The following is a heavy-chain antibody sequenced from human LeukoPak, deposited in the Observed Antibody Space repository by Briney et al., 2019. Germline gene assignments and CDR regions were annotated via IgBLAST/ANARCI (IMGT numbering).Heavy chain of an antibody. CDR1: GYTFTASY. CDR2: LHPNSGDT. Sequence: GASVKVSCRASGYTFTASYLHWVRQAPGQGLEWMGWLHPNSGDTNYAQKFQGRVTVTRDTSISTAYMELSRLRSDDTAVYYCVRLRPDENWGQGTLVTVSS. CDR3: VRLRPDEN. V-gene: IGHV1-2*02. J-gene: IGHJ4*02.